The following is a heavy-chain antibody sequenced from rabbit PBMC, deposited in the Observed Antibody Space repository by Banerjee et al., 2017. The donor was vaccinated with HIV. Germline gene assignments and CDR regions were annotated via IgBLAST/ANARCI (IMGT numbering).Heavy chain of an antibody. Sequence: QSLEESGGDLVKPGTSLTLAYTASGFSFSKNYYMCWVRQAPGKGPEWIACIYNGDGATAYASWAKGRFTISKTSSTTVTLQMTSLTAADTATYFCARGTGYAGYGYATGWLDLWGQGTLVTVS. CDR1: GFSFSKNYY. D-gene: IGHD6-1*01. J-gene: IGHJ5*01. V-gene: IGHV1S40*01. CDR2: IYNGDGAT. CDR3: ARGTGYAGYGYATGWLDL.